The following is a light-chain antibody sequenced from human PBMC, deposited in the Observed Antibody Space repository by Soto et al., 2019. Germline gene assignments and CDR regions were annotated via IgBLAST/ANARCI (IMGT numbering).Light chain of an antibody. J-gene: IGLJ3*02. CDR3: SSYTSSSTLGM. CDR1: SSDVGGYNY. CDR2: DVI. Sequence: QSVLTQPASVSGSPGQSITISCTGTSSDVGGYNYVSWYQHHPGKAPRLMIFDVINRPSGVSNRFSGSKSGNTASLTISGLQAEDEADYDGSSYTSSSTLGMFCGGTQLTVL. V-gene: IGLV2-14*01.